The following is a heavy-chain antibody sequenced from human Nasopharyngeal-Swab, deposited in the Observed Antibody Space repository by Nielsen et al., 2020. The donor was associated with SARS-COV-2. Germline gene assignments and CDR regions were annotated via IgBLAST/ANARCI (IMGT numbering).Heavy chain of an antibody. D-gene: IGHD2-15*01. V-gene: IGHV3-11*04. CDR3: ARDGVVVVAASKYYYYGMDV. J-gene: IGHJ6*02. Sequence: GESLKISCAASGFTFSDYYMSWIRQAPGKGLEWVSYISSSGSTIYYADSVKGRFTISRDNAKNSLYLQMNSLRAEDTAVYYCARDGVVVVAASKYYYYGMDVWGQGTTVTVSS. CDR2: ISSSGSTI. CDR1: GFTFSDYY.